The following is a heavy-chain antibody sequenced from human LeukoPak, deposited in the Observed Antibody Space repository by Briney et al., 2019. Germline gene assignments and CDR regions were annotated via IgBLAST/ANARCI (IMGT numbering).Heavy chain of an antibody. CDR3: AKDAQRGFDYSNSLEY. J-gene: IGHJ4*02. D-gene: IGHD4-11*01. Sequence: GGSLRLSCAASGFIFNHHAMHWVRQAPGKGLEWVAVIWSDKSNKFYADSVRGRFTISRDDSRKTVYLQVDTMTVEDTAVYYCAKDAQRGFDYSNSLEYWGQGALVTVAS. V-gene: IGHV3-33*06. CDR1: GFIFNHHA. CDR2: IWSDKSNK.